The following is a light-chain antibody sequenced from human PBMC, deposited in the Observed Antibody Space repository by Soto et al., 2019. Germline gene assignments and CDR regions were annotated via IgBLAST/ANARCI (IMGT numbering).Light chain of an antibody. CDR1: QSVSSY. V-gene: IGKV3-11*01. CDR2: DAS. J-gene: IGKJ1*01. Sequence: EIVLTQSPATLSLSPGERATLSCRASQSVSSYLAWYQHKPGQAPRLLIYDASNRATGIPDRFSGSGSGTXFTLTISSLEPEDFAVYYCQQRSNWPPWTFGQGTKVEIK. CDR3: QQRSNWPPWT.